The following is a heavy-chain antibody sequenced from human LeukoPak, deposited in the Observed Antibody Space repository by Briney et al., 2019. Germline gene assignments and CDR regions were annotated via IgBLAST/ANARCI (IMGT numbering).Heavy chain of an antibody. CDR1: GYTFTGYY. CDR2: INPNSGGT. D-gene: IGHD6-13*01. V-gene: IGHV1-2*04. Sequence: GASVKVSCKASGYTFTGYYMHWVRQAPGQGLKWMGWINPNSGGTNYAQKFQGWVTMTRDTSISTAYMELSRLRSDDTAVYYCAREQVAAAGTSDYYYGMDVWGQGTTVTVSS. CDR3: AREQVAAAGTSDYYYGMDV. J-gene: IGHJ6*02.